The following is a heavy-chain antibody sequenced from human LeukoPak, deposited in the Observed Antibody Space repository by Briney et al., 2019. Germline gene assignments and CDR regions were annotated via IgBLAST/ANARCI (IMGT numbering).Heavy chain of an antibody. CDR3: ARRYCSSTSCYYRYFDL. Sequence: PGGSLRLSCAASGFTVSSNYMSWVRQAPGKGLEWVSVIYSGGSTYYADSVKGRFTISRDNSKNTLYLQMNSLRAEDTAVYYCARRYCSSTSCYYRYFDLWGRGTLVTVSS. CDR1: GFTVSSNY. J-gene: IGHJ2*01. CDR2: IYSGGST. D-gene: IGHD2-2*01. V-gene: IGHV3-53*01.